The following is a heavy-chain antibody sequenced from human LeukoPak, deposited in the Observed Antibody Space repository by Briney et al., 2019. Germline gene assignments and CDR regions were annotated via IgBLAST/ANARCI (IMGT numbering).Heavy chain of an antibody. Sequence: GASVKVSCKASGGTFSSYAISWVRQAPGQGLEWMGRIIPILGIANYAQKLQGRVTITADKSTSTAYMELSSLRSEDTAVYYCAAQSSGYSWYAFDIWGQGTMVTVSS. D-gene: IGHD3-22*01. V-gene: IGHV1-69*04. J-gene: IGHJ3*02. CDR1: GGTFSSYA. CDR2: IIPILGIA. CDR3: AAQSSGYSWYAFDI.